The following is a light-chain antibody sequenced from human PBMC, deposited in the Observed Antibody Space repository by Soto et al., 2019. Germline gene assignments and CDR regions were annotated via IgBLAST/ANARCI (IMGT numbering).Light chain of an antibody. CDR3: QQYDSSPWT. CDR1: QSVSSSY. V-gene: IGKV3-20*01. Sequence: ESVLTQSPGTLSLSPGERATLSCRASQSVSSSYLAWYQQTPGQAPRLLVYDTSYRATGVPDRFSGSGSGTDFTLTISRLEPEDSAVYYCQQYDSSPWTFGQGTKVDIK. CDR2: DTS. J-gene: IGKJ1*01.